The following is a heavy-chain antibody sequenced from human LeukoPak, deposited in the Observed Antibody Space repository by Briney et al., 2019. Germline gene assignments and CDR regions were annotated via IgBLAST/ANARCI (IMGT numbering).Heavy chain of an antibody. Sequence: SETLSLTCAVYGGSFRGYYWSWIRQPPGKGLEGIGEINHSGSTNYNPSLKSRVTISVGTSKNQFSLKLSSVTAADTAVYYCARTPPGSHNSSGWQTFDYWGQGNLVTVSS. J-gene: IGHJ4*02. D-gene: IGHD6-19*01. CDR3: ARTPPGSHNSSGWQTFDY. CDR2: INHSGST. CDR1: GGSFRGYY. V-gene: IGHV4-34*01.